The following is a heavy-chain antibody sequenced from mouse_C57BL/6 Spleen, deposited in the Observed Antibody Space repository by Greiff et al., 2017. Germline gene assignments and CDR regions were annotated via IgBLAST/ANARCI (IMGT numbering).Heavy chain of an antibody. D-gene: IGHD3-3*01. CDR3: ARDEGLWYFDY. J-gene: IGHJ2*01. V-gene: IGHV3-5*01. CDR2: IYYSGTI. Sequence: EVKLVESGPGLVKPSQTVFLTCTVTGISITTGNYRWSWLRQFPGNKLEWIGYIYYSGTITYNPSLTSRTTITRDTPKTQFFLEMNSLTAEDTATYYCARDEGLWYFDYWGQGTTLTVSS. CDR1: GISITTGNYR.